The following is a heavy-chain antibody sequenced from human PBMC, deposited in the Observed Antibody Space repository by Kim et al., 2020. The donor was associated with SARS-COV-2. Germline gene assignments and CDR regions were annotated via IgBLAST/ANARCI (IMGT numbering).Heavy chain of an antibody. J-gene: IGHJ6*02. CDR3: AKDMGLAARPLYYYYYGMDV. Sequence: GGSLRLSCAASGFTFDDYAMHWVRQAPGKGLEWVSLISGDGGSTYYADSVKGRFTISRDNSKNSLYLQMNSLRTEDTALYYCAKDMGLAARPLYYYYYGMDVWGQGTTVTVSS. CDR2: ISGDGGST. V-gene: IGHV3-43*02. CDR1: GFTFDDYA. D-gene: IGHD6-6*01.